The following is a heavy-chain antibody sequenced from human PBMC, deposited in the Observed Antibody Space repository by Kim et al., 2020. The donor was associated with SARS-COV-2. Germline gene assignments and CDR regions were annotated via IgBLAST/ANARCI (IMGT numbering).Heavy chain of an antibody. V-gene: IGHV1-18*01. CDR2: ISAYNGNT. Sequence: ASVKVSCKASGYTFTSYGISWVRQAPGQGLEWMGWISAYNGNTNYAQKLQGRVTMTTDTSTSTAYMELRSLRSDDTAVYYCARVSRRGYYDSSGYLHLGAFDIWGQGTMVTVSS. D-gene: IGHD3-22*01. CDR3: ARVSRRGYYDSSGYLHLGAFDI. CDR1: GYTFTSYG. J-gene: IGHJ3*02.